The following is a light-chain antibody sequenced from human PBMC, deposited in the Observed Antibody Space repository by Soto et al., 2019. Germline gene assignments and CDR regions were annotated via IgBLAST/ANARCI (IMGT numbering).Light chain of an antibody. CDR2: DAS. J-gene: IGKJ2*01. CDR3: QQRSNWPRYT. V-gene: IGKV3-11*01. Sequence: EIVLTQSPATLSLSPGERATLSCRASQSVSSYLAWYQQKPGQAPRLLIYDASNRATGIPARFSGSGSGTDFTLTISSLEPEYFAVYYCQQRSNWPRYTVGQGTKQEIK. CDR1: QSVSSY.